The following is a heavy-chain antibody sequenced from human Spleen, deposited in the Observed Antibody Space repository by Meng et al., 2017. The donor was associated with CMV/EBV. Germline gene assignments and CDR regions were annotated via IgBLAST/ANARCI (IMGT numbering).Heavy chain of an antibody. CDR2: IYYSGST. D-gene: IGHD3-22*01. J-gene: IGHJ4*02. CDR1: GGSISSSSYY. CDR3: ARSEDAYDSSGDLLYYFDY. V-gene: IGHV4-39*07. Sequence: SETLSLTCTVSGGSISSSSYYWGWIRQPPGKGLEWIGSIYYSGSTYYNPSLKSRVTISVDTSKNQFSLKLSSVTAADTAVYYCARSEDAYDSSGDLLYYFDYWGQGTLVTVSS.